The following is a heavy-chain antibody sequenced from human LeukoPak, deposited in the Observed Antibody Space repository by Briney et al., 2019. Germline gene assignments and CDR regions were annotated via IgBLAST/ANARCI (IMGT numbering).Heavy chain of an antibody. Sequence: ASVKVSCKASRYTFSSYDINWVREAAGQGLEWMGWMNPNTGRTGFTQKFQGRLTMTRDTSISTAYMELSSLRSEDTAVYYCARLSQTPDYYSSGGYYYLGYWGQGTPVTVSS. CDR2: MNPNTGRT. V-gene: IGHV1-8*01. D-gene: IGHD3-22*01. J-gene: IGHJ4*02. CDR3: ARLSQTPDYYSSGGYYYLGY. CDR1: RYTFSSYD.